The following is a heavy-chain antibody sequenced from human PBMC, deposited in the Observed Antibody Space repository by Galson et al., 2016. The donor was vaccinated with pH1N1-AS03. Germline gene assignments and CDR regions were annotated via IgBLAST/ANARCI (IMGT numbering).Heavy chain of an antibody. CDR3: AREAEHYYYALDV. J-gene: IGHJ6*02. Sequence: SLRLSCAASGFTFSSYSIHWVRQAPGKGLEYGSAISSDGDTYYTDSVKGRFTISRDKSKNTVYLQMGSLRPEDVPVYYCAREAEHYYYALDVWGQVTTVTVSS. CDR2: ISSDGDT. CDR1: GFTFSSYS. V-gene: IGHV3-64*02.